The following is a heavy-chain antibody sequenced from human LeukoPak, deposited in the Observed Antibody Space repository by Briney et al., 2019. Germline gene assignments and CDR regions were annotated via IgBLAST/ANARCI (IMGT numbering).Heavy chain of an antibody. Sequence: GGSLRLSCAASGFTFSTYDMNWVRQAPGKGLEWVSYISSSGSTIYYADSVKGRFTISRDNAKNSFYLQMNSLRAEDTAVYYCARDLGLWFGSIGGAFDIWGQGTMVTVSS. CDR3: ARDLGLWFGSIGGAFDI. V-gene: IGHV3-48*03. CDR2: ISSSGSTI. D-gene: IGHD3-10*01. CDR1: GFTFSTYD. J-gene: IGHJ3*02.